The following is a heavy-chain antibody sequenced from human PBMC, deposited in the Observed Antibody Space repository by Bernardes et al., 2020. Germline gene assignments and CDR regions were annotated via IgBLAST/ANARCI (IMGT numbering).Heavy chain of an antibody. D-gene: IGHD3-3*01. V-gene: IGHV3-13*01. CDR2: IGTAGDT. CDR1: GFTFRSSD. J-gene: IGHJ6*04. Sequence: GGSLRLSCAASGFTFRSSDMHWVRQATGKGLAWVSAIGTAGDTYYPGSVKGRFTISRENAKNSLYLQMNSLRAGDTAVYYCAREIITIFGRGGMDVWGKGTTVTVSS. CDR3: AREIITIFGRGGMDV.